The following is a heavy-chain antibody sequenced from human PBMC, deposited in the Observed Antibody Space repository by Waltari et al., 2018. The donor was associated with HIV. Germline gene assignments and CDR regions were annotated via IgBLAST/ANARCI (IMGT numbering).Heavy chain of an antibody. Sequence: EVQLVESGGGLVRPGGSLRLSCAASGFTFSTFSMNWVRQAPGKGRGWVSSISSGGSYRDYADSVKGRFTISRDNAKNSLYLQMNSLRVEDTAVYYCARDLVAATPDYWGQGTLVTVSS. V-gene: IGHV3-21*01. CDR2: ISSGGSYR. CDR3: ARDLVAATPDY. D-gene: IGHD2-15*01. J-gene: IGHJ4*02. CDR1: GFTFSTFS.